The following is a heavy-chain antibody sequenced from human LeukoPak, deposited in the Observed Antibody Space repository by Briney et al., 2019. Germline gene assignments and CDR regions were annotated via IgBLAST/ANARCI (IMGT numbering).Heavy chain of an antibody. Sequence: PSQTLSLTCTVSGGSISSGGYSWSWIRQHPGKGLEWIGYIYYSGSTYYNPSLKSRVIISVDTSKNQFSLKLSSVTAADTAVYYCARVKVVPGSNWFDPWGQGTLVTVSS. CDR2: IYYSGST. CDR3: ARVKVVPGSNWFDP. J-gene: IGHJ5*02. D-gene: IGHD2-2*01. V-gene: IGHV4-31*03. CDR1: GGSISSGGYS.